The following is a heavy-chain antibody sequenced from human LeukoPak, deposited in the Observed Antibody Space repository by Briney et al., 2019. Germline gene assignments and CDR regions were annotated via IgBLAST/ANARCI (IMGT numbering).Heavy chain of an antibody. Sequence: GGSLRLSCAASGFTFSTFAMIWVRQPPGKGLEWVSSIFPSGGEIHYADSVKGRFTISRDNSKNTLYLQMNGLRAEDTAVYYCAKGGSLRLGELFDYWGQGTLVTVSS. D-gene: IGHD3-16*01. CDR1: GFTFSTFA. V-gene: IGHV3-23*01. CDR3: AKGGSLRLGELFDY. J-gene: IGHJ4*02. CDR2: IFPSGGEI.